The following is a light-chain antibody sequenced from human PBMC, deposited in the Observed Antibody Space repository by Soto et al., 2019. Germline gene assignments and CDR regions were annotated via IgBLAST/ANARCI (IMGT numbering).Light chain of an antibody. CDR1: QRVRRTY. J-gene: IGKJ5*01. V-gene: IGKV3-20*01. CDR3: QHYGSSPPIT. Sequence: MLPQCPGTLSLYRGERATLCCRTIQRVRRTYLARSQQNPGHAPRLLIYGASSRAAGIPDRFSDGGSGTDFTLTISRLEPEDFAVYSCQHYGSSPPITFSQGTR. CDR2: GAS.